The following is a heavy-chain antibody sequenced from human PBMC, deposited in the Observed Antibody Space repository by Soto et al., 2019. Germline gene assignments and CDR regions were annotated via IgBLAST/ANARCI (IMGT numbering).Heavy chain of an antibody. D-gene: IGHD2-2*01. J-gene: IGHJ6*02. CDR3: AREAYLPLYCSSTSCYPPPGHYSGMDV. CDR1: GGSISSYY. V-gene: IGHV4-59*01. CDR2: IYYSGST. Sequence: SETLSLTCTVSGGSISSYYWSWIRQPPGKGLEWIGYIYYSGSTNYNPSLKSRVTISVDTSKNQFSLKLSSVTAADTAVYYCAREAYLPLYCSSTSCYPPPGHYSGMDVWGQGTTVTVS.